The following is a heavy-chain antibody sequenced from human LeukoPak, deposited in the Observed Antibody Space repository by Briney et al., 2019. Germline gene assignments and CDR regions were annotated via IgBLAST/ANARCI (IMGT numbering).Heavy chain of an antibody. V-gene: IGHV3-48*01. CDR3: ARGYLIVATRGYYYSYMDV. J-gene: IGHJ6*03. CDR1: GFTFNTYS. Sequence: PGGPLRLSCAASGFTFNTYSMNWVRQAPGKGLEWVSYISSSSATIYYADSVKGRFTISRDNAKNSLYLQMDSLRAEDTAVYYCARGYLIVATRGYYYSYMDVWGKGTTVTVSS. CDR2: ISSSSATI. D-gene: IGHD5-12*01.